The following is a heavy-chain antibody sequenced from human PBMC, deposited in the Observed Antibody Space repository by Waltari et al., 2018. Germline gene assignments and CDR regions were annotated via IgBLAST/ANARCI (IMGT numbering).Heavy chain of an antibody. V-gene: IGHV1-69*05. CDR2: IIPIFGTA. J-gene: IGHJ5*02. CDR3: ARDAVRITIFGVARKGGWFDP. Sequence: QVQLVQSGAEVKKPGSSVKVSCKASGGTFSSYAISWVRQAPGHGLEWMGGIIPIFGTANYAQKFQGRVTITTDESTSTAYMELSSLRSEDTAVYYCARDAVRITIFGVARKGGWFDPWGQGTLVTVSS. D-gene: IGHD3-3*01. CDR1: GGTFSSYA.